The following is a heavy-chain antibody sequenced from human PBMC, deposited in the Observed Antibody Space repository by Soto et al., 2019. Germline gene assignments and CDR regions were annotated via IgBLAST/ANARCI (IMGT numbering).Heavy chain of an antibody. J-gene: IGHJ3*02. Sequence: QVQLQESGPGLVKPSQTLSLTCTVSGGSISSGGYYWSWIRQHPGKGLEWIGYIYYSGSTYYNPSRKSRVTISVDTSKNQFSLKLSSVTAADTAVYYCARDRPTYYYDSSGPSDAFDIWGQGTMVTVSS. CDR1: GGSISSGGYY. CDR2: IYYSGST. CDR3: ARDRPTYYYDSSGPSDAFDI. V-gene: IGHV4-31*03. D-gene: IGHD3-22*01.